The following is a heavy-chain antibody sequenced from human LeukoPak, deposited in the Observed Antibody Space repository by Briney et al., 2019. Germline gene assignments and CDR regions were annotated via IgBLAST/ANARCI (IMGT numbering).Heavy chain of an antibody. Sequence: SETLSLTCTVSGGSISSGNYYWNWIRQPAGKGLEYIGRIHTNGNTDYNPSLKSRVTISLDTSKNQFSLNLSSVTAADTAVYYCATLPYGSGSYYRYWGQGTLVTVSS. CDR1: GGSISSGNYY. CDR3: ATLPYGSGSYYRY. D-gene: IGHD3-10*01. V-gene: IGHV4-61*02. J-gene: IGHJ4*02. CDR2: IHTNGNT.